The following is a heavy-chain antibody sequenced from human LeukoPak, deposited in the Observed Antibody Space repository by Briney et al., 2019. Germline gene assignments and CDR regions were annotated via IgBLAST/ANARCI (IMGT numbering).Heavy chain of an antibody. CDR1: GGSISSSSYY. V-gene: IGHV4-61*02. CDR3: ARATIRYCSSTSCYEDY. D-gene: IGHD2-2*01. Sequence: SETLSLTCIVSGGSISSSSYYWGWIRQPAGKGLEWIGRIYASGSTNYNPSLKSRVTISVDTSKNQFSLKLSSVTAADTAVYFCARATIRYCSSTSCYEDYWGQGTLVTVSS. J-gene: IGHJ4*02. CDR2: IYASGST.